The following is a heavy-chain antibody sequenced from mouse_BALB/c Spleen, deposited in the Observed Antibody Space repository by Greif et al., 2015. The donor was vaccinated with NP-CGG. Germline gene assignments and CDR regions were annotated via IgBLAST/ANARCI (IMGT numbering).Heavy chain of an antibody. D-gene: IGHD1-1*01. CDR3: ASYYGSSYFDY. Sequence: QVQLQQSGAELAKPGASVKMSCKASGYTFTSYWMHWVKQRLGRGLEWIGYINPSTGYTEYNQKFKDKATLTADKSSSTAYMQLSSLTSEDSAVYYCASYYGSSYFDYWGQGATLTVSS. J-gene: IGHJ2*01. CDR2: INPSTGYT. CDR1: GYTFTSYW. V-gene: IGHV1-7*01.